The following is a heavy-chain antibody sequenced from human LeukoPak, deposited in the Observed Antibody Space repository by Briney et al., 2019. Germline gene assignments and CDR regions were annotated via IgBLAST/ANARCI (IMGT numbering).Heavy chain of an antibody. CDR1: GGSISSYY. V-gene: IGHV4-59*01. CDR3: AREDYDSSGYYGGSDAFDI. D-gene: IGHD3-22*01. J-gene: IGHJ3*02. Sequence: SETLSLTCTVSGGSISSYYWSWIRQPPGKGLEWIGYIYYSGSTNYNPSLKSRVTISVDTSKNQFSLKLSSVTAADTAVYYCAREDYDSSGYYGGSDAFDIWGQGTMVTVSS. CDR2: IYYSGST.